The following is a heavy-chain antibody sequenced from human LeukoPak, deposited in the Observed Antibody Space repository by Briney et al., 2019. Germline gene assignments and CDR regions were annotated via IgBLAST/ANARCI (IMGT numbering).Heavy chain of an antibody. D-gene: IGHD1-26*01. Sequence: KTSETLSLTCTVSGGSISSSSAYWGWIRQPPGKGLEWIGYIYYSGSTNYNPSLKSRVTISVDTSKNQFSLKLSSVTAADTAVYFCARHGASGSYLYYFDYWGQGTLVTVSS. J-gene: IGHJ4*02. CDR1: GGSISSSSAY. V-gene: IGHV4-61*05. CDR2: IYYSGST. CDR3: ARHGASGSYLYYFDY.